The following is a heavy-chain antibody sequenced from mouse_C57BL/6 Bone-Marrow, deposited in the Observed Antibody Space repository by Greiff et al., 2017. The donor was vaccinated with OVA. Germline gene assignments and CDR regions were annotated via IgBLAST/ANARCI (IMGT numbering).Heavy chain of an antibody. D-gene: IGHD1-1*01. CDR3: ARHITTVVADWYFDV. Sequence: EVQGVESGGGLVQPGGSLKLSCAASGFTFSDYYMYWVRQTPEKRLEWVAYISNGGGSTYYPDTVKGRFTISRVNAKNTLYLQMSRLKSEDTAMYYCARHITTVVADWYFDVWGTGTTVTVSS. CDR2: ISNGGGST. CDR1: GFTFSDYY. V-gene: IGHV5-12*01. J-gene: IGHJ1*03.